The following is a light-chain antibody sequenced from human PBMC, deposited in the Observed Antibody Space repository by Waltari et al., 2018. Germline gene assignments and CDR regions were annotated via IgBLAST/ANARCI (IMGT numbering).Light chain of an antibody. Sequence: RASLCVGRTSTWYQGKPGEAARLLIYGASSRATDSPDRFIGSGSGTKFSLTISRLEPEDCAVYYCQHYVRLPVTFGQGTKGEIK. CDR1: LCVGRTS. J-gene: IGKJ1*01. CDR3: QHYVRLPVT. V-gene: IGKV3-20*01. CDR2: GAS.